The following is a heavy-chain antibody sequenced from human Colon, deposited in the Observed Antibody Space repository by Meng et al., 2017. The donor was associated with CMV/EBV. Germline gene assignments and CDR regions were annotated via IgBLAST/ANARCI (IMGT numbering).Heavy chain of an antibody. CDR1: GFTFSSYE. V-gene: IGHV3-48*03. Sequence: GESLKISCAASGFTFSSYEMNWVRQAPGKGLEWVSYISSSGSTIYYGDSVKGRFTISRDNAKNSLYLQMNSLRAEDTAVYYCARSLYYDFWSGQQKPTDYWGQGTLVTVSS. J-gene: IGHJ4*02. CDR3: ARSLYYDFWSGQQKPTDY. CDR2: ISSSGSTI. D-gene: IGHD3-3*01.